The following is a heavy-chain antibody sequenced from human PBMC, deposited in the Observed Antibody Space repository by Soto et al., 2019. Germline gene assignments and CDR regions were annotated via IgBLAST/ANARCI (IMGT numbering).Heavy chain of an antibody. CDR3: ARGADAITNFDWLLPFDY. Sequence: SETLSLTCTVSGGSIGSSSYYWGWIRQPPGKGLEWIGSIYYSGSTNYNPSLKSRVTISVDTSKNQFSLKLSSVTAADTAVYYCARGADAITNFDWLLPFDYWGQGTLVTVSS. CDR2: IYYSGST. V-gene: IGHV4-39*07. CDR1: GGSIGSSSYY. J-gene: IGHJ4*02. D-gene: IGHD3-9*01.